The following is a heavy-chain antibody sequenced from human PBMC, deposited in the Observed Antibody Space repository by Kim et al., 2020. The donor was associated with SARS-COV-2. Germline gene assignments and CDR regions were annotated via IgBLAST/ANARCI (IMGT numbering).Heavy chain of an antibody. CDR1: GYTFTSYA. CDR3: AREGVAVAGPYGYHGMDV. CDR2: INTNTGNP. D-gene: IGHD6-19*01. V-gene: IGHV7-4-1*02. J-gene: IGHJ6*02. Sequence: ASVKVSCKASGYTFTSYAMNWVRQAPGQGLEWMGWINTNTGNPTYAQGFTGRFVFSLDTSVSTAYLQISSLKAEDTAVYYCAREGVAVAGPYGYHGMDVWGQGTTVTVSS.